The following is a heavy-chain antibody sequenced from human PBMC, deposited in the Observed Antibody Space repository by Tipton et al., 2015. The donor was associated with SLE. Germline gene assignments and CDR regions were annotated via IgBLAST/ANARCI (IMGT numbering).Heavy chain of an antibody. V-gene: IGHV3-30-3*01. J-gene: IGHJ4*02. CDR2: ISYDGSNK. D-gene: IGHD6-13*01. Sequence: SLRLSCAASGFTFSSYAMHWVRQAPGKGLEWVAVISYDGSNKYYADSVKGRFTISRDNSKNTLYLQMNSLRPEDTAVYYCARDRGTSSWFDYWGQGTLVTVSS. CDR1: GFTFSSYA. CDR3: ARDRGTSSWFDY.